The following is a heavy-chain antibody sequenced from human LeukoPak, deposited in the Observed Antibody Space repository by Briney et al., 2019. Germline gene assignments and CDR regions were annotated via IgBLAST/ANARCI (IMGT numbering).Heavy chain of an antibody. J-gene: IGHJ4*02. D-gene: IGHD6-6*01. CDR1: GASISSSNYY. V-gene: IGHV4-39*07. Sequence: SETLSLTCAVSGASISSSNYYWGWIRQPPGKGLEWIGSIYHSGSTYYNPSLKSRVTISVDTSKNQFSLKLSSVTAADTAVYYCARGVARSSKFHFSYYFDYWGQGTLVTVSS. CDR3: ARGVARSSKFHFSYYFDY. CDR2: IYHSGST.